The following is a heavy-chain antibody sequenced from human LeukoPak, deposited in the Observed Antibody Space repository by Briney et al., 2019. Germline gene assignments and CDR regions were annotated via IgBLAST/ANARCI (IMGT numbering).Heavy chain of an antibody. CDR3: AKARGGSGSYYNWAFDY. CDR2: SSYDGSIE. J-gene: IGHJ4*02. V-gene: IGHV3-30*04. Sequence: GGSLRLSCAASGFTFSKYAMHWVRQAPGKGLEWVAVSSYDGSIEYYADSVKGRFTLSRDNSKNTLYLQMNSLRAEDTAVYYCAKARGGSGSYYNWAFDYWGQGTLVTVSS. CDR1: GFTFSKYA. D-gene: IGHD3-10*01.